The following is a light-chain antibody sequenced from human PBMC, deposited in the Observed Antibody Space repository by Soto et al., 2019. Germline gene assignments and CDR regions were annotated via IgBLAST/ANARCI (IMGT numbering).Light chain of an antibody. J-gene: IGKJ4*01. CDR1: QDLSTY. Sequence: DIQMTQAPSSLSASVGDRVTITCRARQDLSTYLSWYQQKPGEVPKLLISAAYTLQSGVPPRFSGNGSGTDFTVTNSSLQPEDVANYYCQKYANAPLTLGGGTQVEIK. CDR3: QKYANAPLT. CDR2: AAY. V-gene: IGKV1-27*01.